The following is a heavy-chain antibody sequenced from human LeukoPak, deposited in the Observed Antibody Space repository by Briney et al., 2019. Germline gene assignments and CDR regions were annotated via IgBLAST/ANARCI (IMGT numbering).Heavy chain of an antibody. CDR1: GFTFGDYG. CDR2: INWNGDST. J-gene: IGHJ6*03. D-gene: IGHD3-16*02. V-gene: IGHV3-20*04. Sequence: GGSLRLSCVGSGFTFGDYGMTWVRQRPGKGLEWVSGINWNGDSTDYADSVKGRFTISRDNAKSSLYLQMNSLRAEDTAFYYCVRLVVIDFYYYYMDVWGQGTTVTVSS. CDR3: VRLVVIDFYYYYMDV.